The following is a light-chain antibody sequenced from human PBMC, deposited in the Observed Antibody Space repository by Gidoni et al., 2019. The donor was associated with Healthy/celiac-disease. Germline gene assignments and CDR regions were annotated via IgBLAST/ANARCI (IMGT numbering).Light chain of an antibody. CDR1: QSVSSSY. CDR3: QQYGSSWT. Sequence: EIVLTQPPGTLSLSPGERATLSCRASQSVSSSYLAWYQQKPGQAPRLLIYGASSRATGIPDRFSGSGSGTDFSLTISRLEPEDFAEYYCQQYGSSWTFGQGTKVEIK. V-gene: IGKV3-20*01. J-gene: IGKJ1*01. CDR2: GAS.